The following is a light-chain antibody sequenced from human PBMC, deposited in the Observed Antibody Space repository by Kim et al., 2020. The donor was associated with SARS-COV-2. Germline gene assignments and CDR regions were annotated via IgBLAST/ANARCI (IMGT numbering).Light chain of an antibody. CDR2: GAS. CDR3: QQYNSALMYT. CDR1: QSVSNK. J-gene: IGKJ2*01. Sequence: EIVMTQSPATLSVSPGERATLSCRASQSVSNKLAWYQQKPGQAPRLLIYGASTRATGIPARFSGTGSGTEFTFTISSLQSEDFAVYYCQQYNSALMYTFGQGTKLEIK. V-gene: IGKV3-15*01.